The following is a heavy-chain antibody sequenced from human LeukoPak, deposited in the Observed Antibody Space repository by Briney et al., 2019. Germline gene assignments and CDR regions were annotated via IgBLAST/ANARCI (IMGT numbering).Heavy chain of an antibody. Sequence: PSETLSLTCTVSGGSISSYYWSWIRQPPGKGLEWIGYIYYSGSTNYNPSLKSRVTISVDTSKNQFSLKLSSVTAADTAVYYCARGEVRGVLTYYYYMDVWGKGTTVTISS. CDR1: GGSISSYY. J-gene: IGHJ6*03. CDR3: ARGEVRGVLTYYYYMDV. CDR2: IYYSGST. V-gene: IGHV4-59*01. D-gene: IGHD3-10*01.